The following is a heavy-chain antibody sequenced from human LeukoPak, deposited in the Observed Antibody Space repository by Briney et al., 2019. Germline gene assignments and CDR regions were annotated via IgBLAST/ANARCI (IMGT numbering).Heavy chain of an antibody. CDR1: GGTITPYY. CDR2: IFYSGST. V-gene: IGHV4-59*01. D-gene: IGHD5-18*01. CDR3: ARSASAMAPFDS. J-gene: IGHJ4*02. Sequence: SGTLSLTCFVSGGTITPYYWTWIRQPPGKGLEGIGYIFYSGSTNYTSSLKSRVTISVDASKNQFSLKVSSVTAADTAVYYCARSASAMAPFDSWGQGALVTVSS.